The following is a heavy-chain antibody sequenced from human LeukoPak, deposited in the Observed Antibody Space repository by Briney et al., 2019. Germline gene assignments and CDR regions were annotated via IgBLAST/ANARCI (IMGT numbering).Heavy chain of an antibody. CDR1: GFTFSSYW. J-gene: IGHJ4*02. CDR2: IKQDGSQK. Sequence: GGSLRLSCAASGFTFSSYWMSWVRQAPGKGLEWVANIKQDGSQKYYVDSVKGRFSISRDNAKNSLYLQMNSLRAEDTAVYYCARVRSGYSSSWYVDYWGQGTLVTVSS. D-gene: IGHD6-13*01. V-gene: IGHV3-7*01. CDR3: ARVRSGYSSSWYVDY.